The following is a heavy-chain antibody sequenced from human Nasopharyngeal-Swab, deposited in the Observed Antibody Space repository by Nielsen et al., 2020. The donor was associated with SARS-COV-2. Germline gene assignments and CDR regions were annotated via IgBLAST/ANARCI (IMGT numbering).Heavy chain of an antibody. CDR1: GFTFSSYA. CDR3: ARDRFTMVRGAFDP. D-gene: IGHD3-10*01. Sequence: GGSLRLSCAASGFTFSSYAMSWVRQAPGKGLEWVSAISGSGGSTYYADSVKGRFTISRDNAKNSLYLQMNSLRAEDTAVYYCARDRFTMVRGAFDPWGQGTLVTVSS. V-gene: IGHV3-23*01. CDR2: ISGSGGST. J-gene: IGHJ5*02.